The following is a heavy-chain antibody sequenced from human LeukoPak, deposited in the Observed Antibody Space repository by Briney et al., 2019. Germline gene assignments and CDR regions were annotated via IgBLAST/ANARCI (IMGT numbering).Heavy chain of an antibody. CDR3: ARLWFGELLPLNWFDP. CDR2: IYPDDSDT. D-gene: IGHD3-10*01. V-gene: IGHV5-51*01. CDR1: GYSFSIYW. J-gene: IGHJ5*02. Sequence: GESPKISSKGPGYSFSIYWIGWVRQMPGKGLEWVGIIYPDDSDTRYSPSFQGQVTMSADKSITTAYLQWSSLKASDTAMYYCARLWFGELLPLNWFDPWGQGTLVTVSS.